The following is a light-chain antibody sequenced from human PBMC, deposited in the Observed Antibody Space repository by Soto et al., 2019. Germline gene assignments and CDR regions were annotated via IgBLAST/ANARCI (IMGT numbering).Light chain of an antibody. Sequence: EIVLTQSPGTLSLSPGERATLSCRASQSVSYSYLAWYQQRPGQAPRLLIYAASSRATGIPDRFDGSGSGTDFTLTISRLEPEDFAVYYCQQYGSSPQTFGQGTKVEIK. CDR2: AAS. CDR1: QSVSYSY. J-gene: IGKJ1*01. CDR3: QQYGSSPQT. V-gene: IGKV3-20*01.